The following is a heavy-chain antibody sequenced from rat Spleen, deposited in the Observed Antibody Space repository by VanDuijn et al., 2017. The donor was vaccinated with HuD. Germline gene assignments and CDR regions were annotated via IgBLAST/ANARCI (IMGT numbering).Heavy chain of an antibody. D-gene: IGHD1-12*03. V-gene: IGHV5-27*01. CDR2: ISTGGGST. CDR1: GFTFSNYY. J-gene: IGHJ3*01. Sequence: EVQLVESGGGLVQPGRSLKLSCAASGFTFSNYYMAWVRQAPTKGLEWVAYISTGGGSTYYRDSVKGRFTISRDNVKSTLYLQMDSLRSEDTATYYCTTGDYDGYPNWFAYWGQGTLVTVSS. CDR3: TTGDYDGYPNWFAY.